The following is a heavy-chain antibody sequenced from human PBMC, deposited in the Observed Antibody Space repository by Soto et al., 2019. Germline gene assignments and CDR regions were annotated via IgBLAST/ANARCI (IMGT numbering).Heavy chain of an antibody. J-gene: IGHJ5*02. D-gene: IGHD6-19*01. CDR3: ARVNPGYSSGLYSLEWLKNNGFDP. CDR1: GYTFTSYD. Sequence: GASVKVSCKASGYTFTSYDMHWVRQAPGQGLEWMGIINPSGGSTSYAQKFQGRVTMTTDTSTSTAYMELSSLRSEDTAVYYCARVNPGYSSGLYSLEWLKNNGFDPSGQGTLVTVSS. V-gene: IGHV1-46*01. CDR2: INPSGGST.